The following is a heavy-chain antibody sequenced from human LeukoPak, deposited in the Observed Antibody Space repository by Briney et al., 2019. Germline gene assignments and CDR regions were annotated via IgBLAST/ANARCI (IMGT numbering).Heavy chain of an antibody. V-gene: IGHV3-66*01. CDR3: ARWYANYWYFDL. Sequence: GGSLRLSCAASGFTVSSNYMSWVRQAPGKGLEWVSVIYSDGSAYYTDSVKGRFTISRDNSKSTIYLQMNSLRAEDTAVYYCARWYANYWYFDLWGRGTLVTVSS. CDR1: GFTVSSNY. CDR2: IYSDGSA. J-gene: IGHJ2*01. D-gene: IGHD2-2*01.